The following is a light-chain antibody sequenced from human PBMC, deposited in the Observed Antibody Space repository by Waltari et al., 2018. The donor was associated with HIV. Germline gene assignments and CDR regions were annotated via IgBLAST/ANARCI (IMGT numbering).Light chain of an antibody. V-gene: IGLV2-11*01. Sequence: QSALTQPRSVSGSPGQSVTISCTGTSSDVGGYNYVSWYQQHPGKAPKLMIYDVSKRPAGVPDRFSGSKSGNTASLTISGLQAEEEADYYCCSYAGSPWVFGGGTKLTVL. J-gene: IGLJ3*02. CDR1: SSDVGGYNY. CDR3: CSYAGSPWV. CDR2: DVS.